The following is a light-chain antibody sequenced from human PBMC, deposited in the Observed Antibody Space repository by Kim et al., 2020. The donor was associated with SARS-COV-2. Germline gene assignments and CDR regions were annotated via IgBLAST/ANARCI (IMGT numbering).Light chain of an antibody. CDR1: QSVSSN. Sequence: SVSPGEGATLSCRASQSVSSNLAWYQQKPGQAPRLLIYGASTRATGIPARFSGSGSGTEFTLTISSLQSEDFAVYYCQQYSNLITFGQGTRLEIK. CDR2: GAS. CDR3: QQYSNLIT. V-gene: IGKV3-15*01. J-gene: IGKJ5*01.